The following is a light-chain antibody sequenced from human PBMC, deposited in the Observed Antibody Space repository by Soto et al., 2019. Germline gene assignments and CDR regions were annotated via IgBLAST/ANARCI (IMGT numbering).Light chain of an antibody. CDR2: GAS. CDR3: QQRSNWPPIT. J-gene: IGKJ5*01. CDR1: QSVSSSY. Sequence: EIVLTQSPGILSLSPGERATLSCRASQSVSSSYLAWYQQKPGQAPRLLIYGASNRATGIPARFSGSGSGTDFTLTISSLEPEDFAVYYCQQRSNWPPITFGQGTRLEI. V-gene: IGKV3D-20*02.